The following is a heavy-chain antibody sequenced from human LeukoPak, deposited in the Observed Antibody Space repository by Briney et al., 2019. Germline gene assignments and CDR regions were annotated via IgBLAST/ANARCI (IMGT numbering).Heavy chain of an antibody. J-gene: IGHJ4*02. Sequence: GGSLRLSCAASGFTFSSYSMNWVRQAPGKGLEWVSYISSSGSDTTYADSVRGRFTVSRDNAMNSLYLQMNSLRVEDTAVYYCARDLAYGYEEFDYWGQGTLVTVSS. V-gene: IGHV3-21*05. CDR3: ARDLAYGYEEFDY. CDR1: GFTFSSYS. D-gene: IGHD5-18*01. CDR2: ISSSGSDT.